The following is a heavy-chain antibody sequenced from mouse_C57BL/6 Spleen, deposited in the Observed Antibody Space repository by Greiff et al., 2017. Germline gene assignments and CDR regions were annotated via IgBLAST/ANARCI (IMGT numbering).Heavy chain of an antibody. Sequence: QVQLKQPGAELVKPGASVKLSCKASGYTFTTYWMHWVKQRPGQGLEWIGMIHPNSGSTNYNEKFKSKATLTVDKSPSTSYMQLRSLTSEESAVYYYGRSPDGYAMDYWGQGTSVTVSS. D-gene: IGHD1-1*01. V-gene: IGHV1-64*01. CDR3: GRSPDGYAMDY. J-gene: IGHJ4*01. CDR1: GYTFTTYW. CDR2: IHPNSGST.